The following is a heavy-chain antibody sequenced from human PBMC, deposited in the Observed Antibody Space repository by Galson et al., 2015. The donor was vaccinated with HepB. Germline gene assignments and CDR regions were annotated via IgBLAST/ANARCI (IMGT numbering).Heavy chain of an antibody. D-gene: IGHD2-2*01. V-gene: IGHV3-7*01. CDR3: ARDASRGPMGPYYFDY. CDR2: IKQDGSEK. CDR1: GFTFSSYW. J-gene: IGHJ4*02. Sequence: SLRLSCAASGFTFSSYWMSWVRQAPGKGLEWVANIKQDGSEKYYVDSVKGRFTISRDNAKNSLYLQMNSLRAEDTAVYYCARDASRGPMGPYYFDYWGQGTLVTVSS.